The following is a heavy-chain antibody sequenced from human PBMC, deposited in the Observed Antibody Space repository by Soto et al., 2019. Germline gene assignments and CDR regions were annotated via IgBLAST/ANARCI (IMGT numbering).Heavy chain of an antibody. Sequence: GGSLRLSCAASGFTFSSYAMSWVRQAPGKGLVWVSAISGSGGSTYYADSVKGRFTISRDNSKNTLYLQMNSLRAEDTAVYYCAKFKSMVRGVIYYFYGMDVWGQGTTVTVSS. CDR3: AKFKSMVRGVIYYFYGMDV. J-gene: IGHJ6*02. V-gene: IGHV3-23*01. CDR1: GFTFSSYA. CDR2: ISGSGGST. D-gene: IGHD3-10*01.